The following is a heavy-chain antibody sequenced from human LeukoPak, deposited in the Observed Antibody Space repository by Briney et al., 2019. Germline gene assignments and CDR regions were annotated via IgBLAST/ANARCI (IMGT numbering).Heavy chain of an antibody. J-gene: IGHJ4*02. Sequence: GASLKISCKGSGYSYTTYWIGWVRQLPGKGLEWMGIIYPVDSETKCSPSFEGQVSISADKSINTAYLQWSNLRASDSAMYYCASGDSSGHYRLPTEAYWGQGTLVTVSS. CDR1: GYSYTTYW. D-gene: IGHD3-22*01. CDR3: ASGDSSGHYRLPTEAY. CDR2: IYPVDSET. V-gene: IGHV5-51*01.